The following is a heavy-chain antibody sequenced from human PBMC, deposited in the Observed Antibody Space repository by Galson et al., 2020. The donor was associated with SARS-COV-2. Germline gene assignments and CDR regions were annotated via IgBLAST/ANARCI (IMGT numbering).Heavy chain of an antibody. V-gene: IGHV3-13*01. D-gene: IGHD2-2*01. J-gene: IGHJ6*03. Sequence: GGSLRLSCAASGFTFSSYDMHWVRQATGKGLEWVSAIGTAGDTYYPGSVKGRFTISRDNAKNSLYLQLNSKRAGGTAVYYCARADQKIGYCSSTSCPAPYYYYYYMDVWGKGTAGTVAS. CDR3: ARADQKIGYCSSTSCPAPYYYYYYMDV. CDR1: GFTFSSYD. CDR2: IGTAGDT.